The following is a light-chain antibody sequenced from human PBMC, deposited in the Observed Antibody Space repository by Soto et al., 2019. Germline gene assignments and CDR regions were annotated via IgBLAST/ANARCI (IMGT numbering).Light chain of an antibody. J-gene: IGLJ2*01. CDR2: YDS. Sequence: SYELTQPPSVSVAPGKTARITCGGNNIGSKSVHWYQQKPGQAPVLVIYYDSDRPSGIPERFSGSNSGNTATLTISRVHAGHQADYYCQFCHISSDHVVFGGGTNVTVL. V-gene: IGLV3-21*04. CDR3: QFCHISSDHVV. CDR1: NIGSKS.